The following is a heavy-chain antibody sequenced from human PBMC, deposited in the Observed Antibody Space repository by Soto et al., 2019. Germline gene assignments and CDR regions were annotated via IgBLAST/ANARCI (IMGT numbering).Heavy chain of an antibody. V-gene: IGHV1-69*06. D-gene: IGHD3-22*01. Sequence: SVKVSCKASGGTFGSDAITWVRQAPGQGLEWVGRIIPIFGTTNYAQNLQGRVTISADKSTPTSYMELHSLTSDDTALYYCARDRTDSGYYTNWLDPWGQGTQVTVSS. J-gene: IGHJ5*02. CDR3: ARDRTDSGYYTNWLDP. CDR1: GGTFGSDA. CDR2: IIPIFGTT.